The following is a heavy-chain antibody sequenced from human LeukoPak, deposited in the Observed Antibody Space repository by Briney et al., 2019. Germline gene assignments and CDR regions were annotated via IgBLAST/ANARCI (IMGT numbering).Heavy chain of an antibody. CDR2: ISAYNGNT. CDR1: GYTFTSYG. J-gene: IGHJ5*02. D-gene: IGHD5-12*01. V-gene: IGHV1-18*01. Sequence: ASVKVSCKASGYTFTSYGISWVRQAPGQGLEWMGWISAYNGNTNYAQKLQGRVTMTTDTSTSTAYMELRNLRSDDTAVYYCARSGVLGYRDYDARPRGDWFDPWGQGTLVTVSS. CDR3: ARSGVLGYRDYDARPRGDWFDP.